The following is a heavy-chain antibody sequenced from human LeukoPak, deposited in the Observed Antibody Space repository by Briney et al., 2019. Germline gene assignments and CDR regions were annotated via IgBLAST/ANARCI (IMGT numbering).Heavy chain of an antibody. V-gene: IGHV3-7*01. J-gene: IGHJ4*02. CDR1: GFTFSSYW. D-gene: IGHD5-18*01. CDR3: AKEGGELWLRGVARKYYFDY. Sequence: GGPLRLSCVASGFTFSSYWMSWVRQAPGKGLEWVANIKQDGGEIYYVDSVKGRFTISRDNAKNSLYLQMNSLRAEDTAVYYCAKEGGELWLRGVARKYYFDYWGQGTLVTVSS. CDR2: IKQDGGEI.